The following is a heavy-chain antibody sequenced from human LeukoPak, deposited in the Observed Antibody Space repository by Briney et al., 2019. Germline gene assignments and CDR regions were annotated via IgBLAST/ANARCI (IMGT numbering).Heavy chain of an antibody. J-gene: IGHJ4*02. D-gene: IGHD3-22*01. CDR2: ISYDGSNK. Sequence: GGSLRLSCAASGFTFSSYAMHWVRQAPGKGLEWVAVISYDGSNKYYADSVKGRFTISRDNSKNTLYLQMNSLRAEDTAVYYCAKDSERYYDSSGYSHQSDYWGQGTLVTVSS. CDR1: GFTFSSYA. CDR3: AKDSERYYDSSGYSHQSDY. V-gene: IGHV3-30-3*01.